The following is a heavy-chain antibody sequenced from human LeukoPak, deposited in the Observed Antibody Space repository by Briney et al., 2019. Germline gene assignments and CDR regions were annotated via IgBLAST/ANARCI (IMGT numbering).Heavy chain of an antibody. CDR2: ISNDGNDK. Sequence: PGRSLRLSCAASGFIFNSYGMYWARQAPGKGLEWVAVISNDGNDKQYADSVKGRFTISRDNSNNTLYLQMNSLRAEDTAVYYCARATNGRFDIWGQGTMVTVSS. D-gene: IGHD2-8*01. V-gene: IGHV3-30*03. CDR1: GFIFNSYG. J-gene: IGHJ3*02. CDR3: ARATNGRFDI.